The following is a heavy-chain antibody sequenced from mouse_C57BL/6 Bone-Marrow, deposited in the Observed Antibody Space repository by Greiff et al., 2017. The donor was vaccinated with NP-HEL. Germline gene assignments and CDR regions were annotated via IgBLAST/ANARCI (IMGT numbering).Heavy chain of an antibody. V-gene: IGHV1-81*01. CDR1: GYTFTSYG. J-gene: IGHJ2*01. CDR2: IYPRSGNT. D-gene: IGHD1-1*01. CDR3: AREITTVVATDY. Sequence: QVQLKESGAELARPGASVKLSCKASGYTFTSYGISWVKQRTGQGLEWIGEIYPRSGNTYYNEKFKGKATLTADKSSSTAYMELRSLTSEDSAVYFCAREITTVVATDYWGQGTTLTVSS.